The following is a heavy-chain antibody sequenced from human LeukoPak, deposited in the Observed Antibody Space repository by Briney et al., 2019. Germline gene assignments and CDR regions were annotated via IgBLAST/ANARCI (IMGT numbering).Heavy chain of an antibody. D-gene: IGHD3-10*01. J-gene: IGHJ4*02. Sequence: SLRLSCAASGFTFDDYAMHWVRQAPGKGLEWVSGISWNSGSIGYADSVKGRFTISRDNAKNSLYLQMNSLRAEDTALYYCARRAGDAPDSYYFDYWGQGTLVTVSS. V-gene: IGHV3-9*01. CDR3: ARRAGDAPDSYYFDY. CDR1: GFTFDDYA. CDR2: ISWNSGSI.